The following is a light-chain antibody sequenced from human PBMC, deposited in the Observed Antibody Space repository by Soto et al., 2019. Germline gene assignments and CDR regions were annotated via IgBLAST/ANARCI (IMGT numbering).Light chain of an antibody. CDR1: THGIVGYKY. J-gene: IGLJ1*01. CDR2: EVS. Sequence: QSVLTQPASVSGSPGRSIPISCPGPTHGIVGYKYASWYQQHPGKAPKLMIYEVSNRPSGVSNRFSGSKSGNTASLTISGLQHEGEADYYCCAYTSTSALYVFGTGTKVTV. V-gene: IGLV2-14*01. CDR3: CAYTSTSALYV.